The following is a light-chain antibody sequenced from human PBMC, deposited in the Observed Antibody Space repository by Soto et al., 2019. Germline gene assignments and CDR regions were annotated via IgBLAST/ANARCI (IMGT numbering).Light chain of an antibody. V-gene: IGKV1-9*01. CDR1: QGIRSY. CDR3: QQRNIFPPLFT. CDR2: GAS. Sequence: DIQLTQSPFFLSASVGDRVTITCRASQGIRSYLAWYQQRPGKAPELLIYGASTLRTGVASRFSGSGSGTEFTLTISSLQPEDFATYFCQQRNIFPPLFTFGPGTKVDIK. J-gene: IGKJ3*01.